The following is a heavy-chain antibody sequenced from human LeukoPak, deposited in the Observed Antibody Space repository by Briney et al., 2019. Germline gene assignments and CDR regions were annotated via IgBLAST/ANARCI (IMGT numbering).Heavy chain of an antibody. D-gene: IGHD4-17*01. Sequence: GGSLRLSCAASGFTVSSYWMSWVRQAPGEGLGLVANIKQDGSEKYYVDSVKGRFPIPRDNAKNSLYLQMNSLRAEDTAVYYCARGEVDDYGDYYYYYGMDDWGQGTTVTVAS. J-gene: IGHJ6*02. CDR2: IKQDGSEK. V-gene: IGHV3-7*01. CDR3: ARGEVDDYGDYYYYYGMDD. CDR1: GFTVSSYW.